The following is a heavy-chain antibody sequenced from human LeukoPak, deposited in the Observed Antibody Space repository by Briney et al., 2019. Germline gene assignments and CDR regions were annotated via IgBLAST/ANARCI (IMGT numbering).Heavy chain of an antibody. V-gene: IGHV1-18*01. CDR3: ARGPLEYCSGGSCYSGRNWFDP. Sequence: ASVKVSCKASGYTFTSYGISWVRQAPGQGLEWMGWISAYNGNTNYAQKLQGRVTMTTDTSTSTAYMELRSLTSDDTAVYYCARGPLEYCSGGSCYSGRNWFDPWGQGTLVTVSS. J-gene: IGHJ5*02. CDR1: GYTFTSYG. D-gene: IGHD2-15*01. CDR2: ISAYNGNT.